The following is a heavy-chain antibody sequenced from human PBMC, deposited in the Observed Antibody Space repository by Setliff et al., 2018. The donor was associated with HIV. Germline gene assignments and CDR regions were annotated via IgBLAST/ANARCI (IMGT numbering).Heavy chain of an antibody. D-gene: IGHD3-3*01. CDR3: ARDISEGFFLERASEH. CDR2: VYYSGST. Sequence: PSETLSLTCTVSGGSMTTHFWSWIRQPPGKGLEWIGSVYYSGSTNYNPSLKSRVTISLETSENQFSLNLNSVTAADTAVYYCARDISEGFFLERASEHWSQGTLVTVSS. V-gene: IGHV4-59*11. J-gene: IGHJ1*01. CDR1: GGSMTTHF.